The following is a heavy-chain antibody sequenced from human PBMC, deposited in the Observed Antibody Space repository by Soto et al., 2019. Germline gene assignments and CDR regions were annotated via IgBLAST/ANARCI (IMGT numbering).Heavy chain of an antibody. Sequence: QTLSLTCAISGDSVSSNSAAWNLIRQSPSRGLEWLGRTYYRSKWFHDYAVPVKSRISINPDTSKNQFSLQLNSVTPEDTAVYYCAREPDDSGYATWGQGTRVTVSS. D-gene: IGHD3-22*01. V-gene: IGHV6-1*01. J-gene: IGHJ4*02. CDR2: TYYRSKWFH. CDR1: GDSVSSNSAA. CDR3: AREPDDSGYAT.